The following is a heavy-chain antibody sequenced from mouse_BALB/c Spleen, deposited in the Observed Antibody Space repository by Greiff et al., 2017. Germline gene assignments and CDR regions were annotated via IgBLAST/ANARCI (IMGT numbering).Heavy chain of an antibody. J-gene: IGHJ3*01. D-gene: IGHD2-1*01. V-gene: IGHV14-4*02. Sequence: VQLKESGAELVRSGASVKLSCTASGFNIKDYYMHWVQQRPEQGLEWIGWIDPENGDTEYAPKFQGKATMTADTSSNTAYLQLSSLTSEDTAVYYCNAAYGNYSAWFAYWGQGTLVTVSA. CDR2: IDPENGDT. CDR3: NAAYGNYSAWFAY. CDR1: GFNIKDYY.